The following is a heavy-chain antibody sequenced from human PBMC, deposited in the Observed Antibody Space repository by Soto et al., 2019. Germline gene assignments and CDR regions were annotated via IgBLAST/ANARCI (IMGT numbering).Heavy chain of an antibody. CDR1: GGSISSYY. D-gene: IGHD1-1*01. J-gene: IGHJ6*02. Sequence: SETLSLTCTVSGGSISSYYWSWIRQPAGKGLEWIGRIYTSGGTNYNPSLKSRVTMSVDTSKNQFSLKLSSVTAADTAVYYCARDLVGMYYYYYGMDVWGQGTTVTVSS. CDR3: ARDLVGMYYYYYGMDV. CDR2: IYTSGGT. V-gene: IGHV4-4*07.